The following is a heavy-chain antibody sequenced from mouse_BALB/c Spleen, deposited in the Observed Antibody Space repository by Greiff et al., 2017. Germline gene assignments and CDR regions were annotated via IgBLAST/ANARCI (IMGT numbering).Heavy chain of an antibody. J-gene: IGHJ3*01. CDR2: ILPGSGST. CDR3: ARRYDYEFAY. CDR1: GYTFSSYW. Sequence: QVQLQQSGAELMKPGASVKISCKATGYTFSSYWIEWVKQRPGHGLEWIGEILPGSGSTNYNEKFKGKATFTADTSSNTAYMQLSSLTSEDSAVYYCARRYDYEFAYWGQGTLVTVSA. D-gene: IGHD2-4*01. V-gene: IGHV1-9*01.